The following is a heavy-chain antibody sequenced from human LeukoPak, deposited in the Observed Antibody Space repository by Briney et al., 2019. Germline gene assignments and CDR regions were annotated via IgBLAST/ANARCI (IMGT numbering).Heavy chain of an antibody. CDR1: GGSISSGGYY. D-gene: IGHD2-2*03. Sequence: SETLSLTCTVSGGSISSGGYYWSWIRQHPGKGLEWIGYIYYSGSTYYNPSLKSRVTISVDTSKNQFSLKLSSVTAADTAVYYCARWIDLHGAFDIWGQGTMVTVSS. J-gene: IGHJ3*02. V-gene: IGHV4-31*03. CDR2: IYYSGST. CDR3: ARWIDLHGAFDI.